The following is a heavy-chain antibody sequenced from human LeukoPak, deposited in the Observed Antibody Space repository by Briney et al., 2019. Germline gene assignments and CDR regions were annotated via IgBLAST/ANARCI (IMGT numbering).Heavy chain of an antibody. CDR2: INAGNGNT. D-gene: IGHD3-22*01. CDR3: VREGLTYYYDSSGYCAFDI. V-gene: IGHV1-3*03. J-gene: IGHJ3*02. Sequence: ASVKVSCKASGYTFTSYALHWVRQAPGQRLERMGWINAGNGNTKYSQEFQGRVTITRDTSASTAYIDMRSPRSVRMAVYYCVREGLTYYYDSSGYCAFDIWGQGTMVTVPS. CDR1: GYTFTSYA.